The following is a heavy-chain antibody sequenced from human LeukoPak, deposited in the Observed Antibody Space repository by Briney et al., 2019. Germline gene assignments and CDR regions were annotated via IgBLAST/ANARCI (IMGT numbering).Heavy chain of an antibody. CDR1: GFTFSSYG. V-gene: IGHV3-30*02. D-gene: IGHD1-26*01. Sequence: GGSLRLSCAASGFTFSSYGMHWVRQAPGKGLEWVAFIRYDGSNKYYADSVKGRFTISRDNSKNTLYLQMGSLRAEDMAVYYCARGAQWGLPSHFDYWGQGTLVTVSS. CDR2: IRYDGSNK. CDR3: ARGAQWGLPSHFDY. J-gene: IGHJ4*02.